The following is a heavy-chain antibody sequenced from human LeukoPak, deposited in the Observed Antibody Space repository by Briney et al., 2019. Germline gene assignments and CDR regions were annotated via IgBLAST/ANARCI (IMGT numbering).Heavy chain of an antibody. CDR2: ISVYNGNT. CDR3: ARVTTIPAPDDC. Sequence: ASVNVSCKASGYTFTSYGISRVRQAPGQGLEWMGWISVYNGNTNYAQKLQGRVTMTTDTSTTTAYMELRSLRSDDTAVYYCARVTTIPAPDDCWGQGTLVTVSS. J-gene: IGHJ4*02. CDR1: GYTFTSYG. V-gene: IGHV1-18*01. D-gene: IGHD4-17*01.